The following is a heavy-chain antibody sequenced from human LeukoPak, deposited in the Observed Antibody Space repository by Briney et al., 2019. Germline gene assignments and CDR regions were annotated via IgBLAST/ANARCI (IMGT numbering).Heavy chain of an antibody. D-gene: IGHD3-22*01. CDR3: ARDRDYYDSRKPLDY. J-gene: IGHJ4*02. V-gene: IGHV1-18*01. Sequence: ASVKVSCKASGYTFTSYAITWVRQAPGQGLEWMGWISAYNGNTNYAQKLQGRVTMTTDTSTSTAYMELRSLRSDDTAVYYCARDRDYYDSRKPLDYWGQGTLVTVSS. CDR2: ISAYNGNT. CDR1: GYTFTSYA.